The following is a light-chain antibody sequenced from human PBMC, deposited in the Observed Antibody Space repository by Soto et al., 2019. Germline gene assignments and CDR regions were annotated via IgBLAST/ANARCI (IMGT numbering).Light chain of an antibody. CDR2: WAS. CDR3: QQYYTTWWT. Sequence: DIVMTQSPDSLAVSLGERATINCKSSQSVLYSSNNKNYLAWYQQKPGQSPKLLIYWASTRGSGVPDRFSGSGSGTDFTLTISSLQAEDVAVYYCQQYYTTWWTFGQGTKVEIK. CDR1: QSVLYSSNNKNY. V-gene: IGKV4-1*01. J-gene: IGKJ1*01.